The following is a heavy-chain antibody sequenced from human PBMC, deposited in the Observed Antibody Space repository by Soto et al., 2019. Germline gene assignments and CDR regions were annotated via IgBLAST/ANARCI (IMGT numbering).Heavy chain of an antibody. D-gene: IGHD3-22*01. CDR1: GYTFADYG. CDR3: ARDRYYYDSSGYYLFDY. V-gene: IGHV1-18*01. Sequence: QVQLVQSGTEVKKPGASVKVSCKASGYTFADYGISWVRQAPGQGLEWMGWISAYNGNTNYAQKFQGRVTMTTDTFTSKAYMELRSLRSDDTAVYYGARDRYYYDSSGYYLFDYWGQGTLVTVSS. J-gene: IGHJ4*02. CDR2: ISAYNGNT.